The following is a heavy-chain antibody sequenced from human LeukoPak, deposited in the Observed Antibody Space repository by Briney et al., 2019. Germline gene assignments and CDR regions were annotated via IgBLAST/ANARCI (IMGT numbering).Heavy chain of an antibody. CDR1: GGSISSYY. D-gene: IGHD3-10*01. V-gene: IGHV4-59*08. CDR2: IYYSGST. Sequence: SETLSLTCTVSGGSISSYYWSWIRQPPGKGLEWIGYIYYSGSTNYNPSLKSRVTISVDTSKNQFSLKLSSVTAADTAVYYCARRGKYPGDYYFDYWGQGTLVTVSS. CDR3: ARRGKYPGDYYFDY. J-gene: IGHJ4*02.